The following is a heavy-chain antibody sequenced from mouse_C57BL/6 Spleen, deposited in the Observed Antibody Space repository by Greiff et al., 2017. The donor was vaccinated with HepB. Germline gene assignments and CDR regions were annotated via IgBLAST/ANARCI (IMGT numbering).Heavy chain of an antibody. CDR2: IYPGDGDT. Sequence: VQLQQSGAELVKPGASVKISCKASGYAFSSYWMNWVKQRPGKGLEWIGQIYPGDGDTNYNGKFKGKATLTADKSSSTAYMQLSSLTSEDSAVYFGARGGLLPSFDYWGQGTTLTVSS. V-gene: IGHV1-80*01. D-gene: IGHD1-1*01. CDR1: GYAFSSYW. J-gene: IGHJ2*01. CDR3: ARGGLLPSFDY.